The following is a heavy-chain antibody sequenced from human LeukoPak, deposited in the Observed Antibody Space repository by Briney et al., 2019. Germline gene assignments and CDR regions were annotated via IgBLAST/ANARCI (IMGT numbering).Heavy chain of an antibody. CDR1: GYTFTSYG. Sequence: ASVKVSCKASGYTFTSYGISWVRQAPEQGLEWMGWISAYNGNTNYAQKLQGRVTMTTDTSTSTAYMELRSLRSDDTAVYYCARDLVLDIVAPAAFDIWGQGTMVTVSS. CDR3: ARDLVLDIVAPAAFDI. J-gene: IGHJ3*02. CDR2: ISAYNGNT. V-gene: IGHV1-18*01. D-gene: IGHD5-12*01.